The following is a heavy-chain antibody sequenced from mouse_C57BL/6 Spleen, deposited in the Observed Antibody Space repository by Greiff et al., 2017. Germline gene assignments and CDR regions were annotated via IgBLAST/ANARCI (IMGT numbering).Heavy chain of an antibody. V-gene: IGHV1-59*01. CDR2: IDPSDSYT. D-gene: IGHD1-1*01. Sequence: VKLQQPGAELVRPGTSVKLSCKASGYTFTSYWMHWVKQRPGQGLEWIGVIDPSDSYTNYNQKFKGKATLTVDTSSSTAYMQLSSLTSEDSAVYYCARSENYGSSYGFAYWGQGTLVTVSA. CDR1: GYTFTSYW. J-gene: IGHJ3*01. CDR3: ARSENYGSSYGFAY.